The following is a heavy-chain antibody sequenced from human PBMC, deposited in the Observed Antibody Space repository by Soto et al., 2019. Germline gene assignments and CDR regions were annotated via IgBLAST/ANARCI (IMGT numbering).Heavy chain of an antibody. D-gene: IGHD4-17*01. Sequence: QVQLVQSGAEVKEPGASVKVSCKSSGYTFISYDINWVRQATGQGLEWMGWMNPNSGNTGYAQKFQGRVNMTRSTSISTAYMELSSLTSDDTAVYYCARAHNSGDVDYWGQGTLVTVSS. J-gene: IGHJ4*02. CDR2: MNPNSGNT. V-gene: IGHV1-8*01. CDR1: GYTFISYD. CDR3: ARAHNSGDVDY.